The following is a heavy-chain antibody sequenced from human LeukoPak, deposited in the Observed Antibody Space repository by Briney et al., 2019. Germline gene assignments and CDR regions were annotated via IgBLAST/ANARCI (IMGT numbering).Heavy chain of an antibody. CDR1: GGTFSSYA. CDR2: IIPIFGTA. V-gene: IGHV1-69*13. CDR3: ARSGSGQWLVDY. D-gene: IGHD6-19*01. J-gene: IGHJ4*02. Sequence: PVKISCKASGGTFSSYAISWVRQAPGQGLEWMGGIIPIFGTANYAQKFQGRVTITADESTSTAYMELSSLRSEDTAVYYCARSGSGQWLVDYWGQGTLVTVSS.